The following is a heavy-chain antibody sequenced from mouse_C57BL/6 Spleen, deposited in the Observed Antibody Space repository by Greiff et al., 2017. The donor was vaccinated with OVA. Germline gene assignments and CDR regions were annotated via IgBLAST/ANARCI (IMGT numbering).Heavy chain of an antibody. V-gene: IGHV7-4*01. D-gene: IGHD2-13*01. Sequence: EVNVVESGGGLVQPGASLRLSCAASGFTFTDYYMSWVRQPPGKAPEWLALIRNKANGYTTEYTASVKGRFTISRDNSQNILYLQMNTLRAEDSATYYCVKDRDHYYAMDYWGQGTSVTVSS. CDR1: GFTFTDYY. J-gene: IGHJ4*01. CDR3: VKDRDHYYAMDY. CDR2: IRNKANGYTT.